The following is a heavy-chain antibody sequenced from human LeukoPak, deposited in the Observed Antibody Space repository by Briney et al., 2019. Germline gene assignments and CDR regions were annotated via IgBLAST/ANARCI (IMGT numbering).Heavy chain of an antibody. CDR3: ARGGLRFLGHNWFDP. CDR1: GGTFSSYA. D-gene: IGHD3-3*01. J-gene: IGHJ5*02. V-gene: IGHV1-69*01. CDR2: IIPIFGTA. Sequence: ASVKVSCKASGGTFSSYAISWVRQAPGQGLEWMGGIIPIFGTANYAQKFQGRVTITADESTSTAYMELSSLRSEDTAVYYCARGGLRFLGHNWFDPWGQGTLVTVSS.